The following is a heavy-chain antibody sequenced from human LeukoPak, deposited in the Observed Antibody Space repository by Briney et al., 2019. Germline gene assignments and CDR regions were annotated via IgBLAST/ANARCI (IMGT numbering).Heavy chain of an antibody. J-gene: IGHJ4*02. V-gene: IGHV3-23*01. D-gene: IGHD2-15*01. Sequence: GGSLRLSCAGTGFAFNMFAIDWVRQAPGKGLEWVSGLSRGGSTTNYADSVKGRFTISRDKSQNSVFLQLNSLRPEDTAVYYCARQQRIRHCSEGVCTEGYSLASWGQGTLFTVPS. CDR1: GFAFNMFA. CDR2: LSRGGSTT. CDR3: ARQQRIRHCSEGVCTEGYSLAS.